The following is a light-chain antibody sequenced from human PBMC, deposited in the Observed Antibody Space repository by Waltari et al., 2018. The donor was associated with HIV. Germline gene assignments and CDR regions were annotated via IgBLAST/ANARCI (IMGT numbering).Light chain of an antibody. CDR3: QQLHTYPYT. Sequence: DIQLTQSPSFLSASVGDRVTITCRASQGINSALVWYQQKPGKVPELLIYTASTLQSEVPSRFSGSTSGTEFTLTISSLQPEDFTTYYCQQLHTYPYTFGQGTKLEIK. CDR1: QGINSA. V-gene: IGKV1-9*01. CDR2: TAS. J-gene: IGKJ2*01.